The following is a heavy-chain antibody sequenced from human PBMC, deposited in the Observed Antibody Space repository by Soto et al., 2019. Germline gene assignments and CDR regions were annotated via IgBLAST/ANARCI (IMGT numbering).Heavy chain of an antibody. CDR2: INPNSGNI. CDR1: GDTFTTYD. J-gene: IGHJ4*02. Sequence: ASVKVSCKASGDTFTTYDINWVRRATGHGLEGMGWINPNSGNIGYAQRFQGRVTMTRDTAIRTAYMEVSSLRSDDTAVYYCATGRASGSYYLLDYWGQGTLVTVSS. V-gene: IGHV1-8*01. CDR3: ATGRASGSYYLLDY. D-gene: IGHD3-10*01.